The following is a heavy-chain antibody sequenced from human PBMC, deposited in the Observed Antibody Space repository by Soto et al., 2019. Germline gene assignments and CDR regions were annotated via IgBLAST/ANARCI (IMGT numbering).Heavy chain of an antibody. CDR3: ARDTGRASADL. J-gene: IGHJ5*02. V-gene: IGHV3-48*03. D-gene: IGHD6-13*01. CDR2: ISHTDRLT. CDR1: GFTFSYYE. Sequence: EVQLAESGGDQVQPGGSLRLSCVGSGFTFSYYEMNWVRQAPGKGLERVAFISHTDRLTHYPDSVKGRFTISRDIAQNSLYLEMTSLRVEDTGVYYCARDTGRASADLWGQGTLVTVSS.